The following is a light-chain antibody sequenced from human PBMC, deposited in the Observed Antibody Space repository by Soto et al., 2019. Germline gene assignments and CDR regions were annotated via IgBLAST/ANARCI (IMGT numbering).Light chain of an antibody. CDR1: TSNIGSNS. CDR3: AAWDDSLSGQV. V-gene: IGLV1-47*01. CDR2: RSN. Sequence: QSVLTQPPSASGTPGQRVTISCSGSTSNIGSNSVFWYQQLSGTAPKLLIYRSNQRASGVPDRFSASKSGTSASLAISGLRSEDEADYYCAAWDDSLSGQVFGGGTKLTVL. J-gene: IGLJ2*01.